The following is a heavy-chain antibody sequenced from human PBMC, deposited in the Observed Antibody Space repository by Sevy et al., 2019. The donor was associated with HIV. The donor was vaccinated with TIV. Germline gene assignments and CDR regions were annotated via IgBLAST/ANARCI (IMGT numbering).Heavy chain of an antibody. V-gene: IGHV3-23*01. CDR1: GFTFNTHA. D-gene: IGHD3-22*01. CDR3: AKALNPALESMIEVIFRTLKGFDV. J-gene: IGHJ3*01. CDR2: ISATGGGT. Sequence: GGSLRLSCAASGFTFNTHAMNWVRQAPGKGLEWVSGISATGGGTYYTDSVKGRFTVSRDNSQNTLYRQMNGLGADDTAIYYCAKALNPALESMIEVIFRTLKGFDVWGQGTMVTVSS.